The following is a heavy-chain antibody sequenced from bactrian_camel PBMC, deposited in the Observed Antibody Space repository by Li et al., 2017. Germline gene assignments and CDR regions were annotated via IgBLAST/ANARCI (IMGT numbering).Heavy chain of an antibody. CDR3: AAKLPFECYVDSSGTDFDN. CDR1: GLSTPTFV. CDR2: IRTDRSRT. J-gene: IGHJ6*01. Sequence: HVQLVESGGGSVQTGGSLRLSCTVSGLSTPTFVVGWFRQAPGKEREGVASIRTDRSRTYYTDSVKGRFTISQGNSKNSLYLQMNSLKPEDTAMYYCAAKLPFECYVDSSGTDFDNWGRGTQVTVS. D-gene: IGHD3*01. V-gene: IGHV3S60*01.